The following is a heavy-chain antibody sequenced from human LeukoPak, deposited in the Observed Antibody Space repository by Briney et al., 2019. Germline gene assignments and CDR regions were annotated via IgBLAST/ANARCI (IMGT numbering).Heavy chain of an antibody. V-gene: IGHV3-30*02. Sequence: PGGSLRLSCAASGFTFSSYGMHWVRQAPGKGLGWVAFIRYDGRNKYYADSVKGRFTIARDNSKNKLYLQMDSLRAEDTAVYYCAKYPTSNYYDFWSGYYEDYWGQGTLVTVSS. J-gene: IGHJ4*02. CDR3: AKYPTSNYYDFWSGYYEDY. CDR2: IRYDGRNK. CDR1: GFTFSSYG. D-gene: IGHD3-3*01.